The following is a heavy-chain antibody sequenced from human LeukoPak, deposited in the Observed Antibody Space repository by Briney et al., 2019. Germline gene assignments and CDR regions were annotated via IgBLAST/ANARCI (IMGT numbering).Heavy chain of an antibody. CDR3: ARANWGHPMYYFDY. D-gene: IGHD7-27*01. V-gene: IGHV3-66*01. CDR1: GFPVSDNY. CDR2: IYNGGST. Sequence: GGSLRLSCAASGFPVSDNYMTWVRQAPGKGLEWVSVIYNGGSTNYADSVKGRFTISRDNSKNTLYLQMNSLRAEDTAVYYCARANWGHPMYYFDYWGQGTLVTVSS. J-gene: IGHJ4*02.